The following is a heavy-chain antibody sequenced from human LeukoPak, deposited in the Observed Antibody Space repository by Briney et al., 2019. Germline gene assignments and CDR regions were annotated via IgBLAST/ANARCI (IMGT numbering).Heavy chain of an antibody. D-gene: IGHD1-26*01. V-gene: IGHV4-59*01. CDR1: GGSISSYY. CDR2: IYYSGST. CDR3: ARSSVLGYFDY. Sequence: SETLSLTCTVSGGSISSYYWSWIRQPPGKGLEWIGYIYYSGSTNYNPSLKSRVTISVVTSKNQFSLKLSSVTAADTAVYYCARSSVLGYFDYWGQGTLVTVSS. J-gene: IGHJ4*02.